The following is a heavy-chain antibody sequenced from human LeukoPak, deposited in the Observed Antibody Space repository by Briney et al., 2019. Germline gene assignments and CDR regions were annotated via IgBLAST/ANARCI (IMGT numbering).Heavy chain of an antibody. V-gene: IGHV4-59*08. J-gene: IGHJ4*02. D-gene: IGHD3-9*01. CDR1: GGSISSYY. CDR3: ASGDLLTGYYYFDY. Sequence: SETLSLTCTVSGGSISSYYWSWIRQPPGKGLEWIGYIYYSGSTYYNPSLKSRVTISVDTSKNQFSLKLSSVTAADTAVYYCASGDLLTGYYYFDYWGQGTLVTVSS. CDR2: IYYSGST.